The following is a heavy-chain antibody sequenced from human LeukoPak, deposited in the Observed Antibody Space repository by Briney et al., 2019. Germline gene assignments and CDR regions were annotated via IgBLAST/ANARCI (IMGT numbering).Heavy chain of an antibody. CDR2: IIPIFGTA. Sequence: GASVKVSCKASGGTFSSYAISWVRQAPGQGLEWMGGIIPIFGTASYAQKFQGRVTITADESTSTAYMELSSLRSEDTAVYYCARESYGDQYYFDYWGQGTLVTVSS. J-gene: IGHJ4*02. CDR3: ARESYGDQYYFDY. V-gene: IGHV1-69*01. CDR1: GGTFSSYA. D-gene: IGHD4-17*01.